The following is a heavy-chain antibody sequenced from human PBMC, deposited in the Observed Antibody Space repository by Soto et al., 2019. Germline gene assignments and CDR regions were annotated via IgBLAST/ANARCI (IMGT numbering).Heavy chain of an antibody. J-gene: IGHJ4*02. CDR2: ISYDGSNK. D-gene: IGHD2-2*01. CDR3: AKDPKYCSSTSCYVWYYFDY. V-gene: IGHV3-30*18. CDR1: GFTFSSYG. Sequence: GESLKISCAASGFTFSSYGMHWVRQAPGKGLEWVAVISYDGSNKYYADSVKGRFTISRDNSKNTLYLQMNSLRAEDTAVYYCAKDPKYCSSTSCYVWYYFDYWGQGTLVTVSS.